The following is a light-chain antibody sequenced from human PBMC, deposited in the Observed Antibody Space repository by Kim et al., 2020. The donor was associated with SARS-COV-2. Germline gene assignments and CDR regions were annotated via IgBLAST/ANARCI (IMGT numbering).Light chain of an antibody. J-gene: IGKJ1*01. Sequence: DIQMTQSPSSLSASVGDRVTMTCRASQSISTYLNWYQQKPGKAPNLLIYAASSLQTGVPSRFSASGSGTDFTLTISSLQLEDFATYYCQQTYSSPWTFGQGTKVDIK. CDR1: QSISTY. V-gene: IGKV1-39*01. CDR3: QQTYSSPWT. CDR2: AAS.